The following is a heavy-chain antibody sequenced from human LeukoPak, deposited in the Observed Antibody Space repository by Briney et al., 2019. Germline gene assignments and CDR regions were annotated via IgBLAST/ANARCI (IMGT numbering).Heavy chain of an antibody. Sequence: GASVKVSCKASGYTFTGYYMHWVRQAPGQGREWMGWINPNSGGTNYAQKFQGRVTMTRDTSISTAYMELSRLRSDDTAVYYCARGSPLASAKHFDYWGQGTLVTVSS. V-gene: IGHV1-2*02. CDR3: ARGSPLASAKHFDY. D-gene: IGHD6-13*01. CDR2: INPNSGGT. CDR1: GYTFTGYY. J-gene: IGHJ4*02.